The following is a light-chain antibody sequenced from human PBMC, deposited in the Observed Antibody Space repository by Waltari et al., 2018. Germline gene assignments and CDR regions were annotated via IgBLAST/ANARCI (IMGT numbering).Light chain of an antibody. V-gene: IGKV2-28*01. CDR3: MQTLQTPLT. Sequence: DIVMTQSPLSLPVTPGEPASISCRSSQSLLHTDGFNYLDWYLQKPGQSPQLLIYLDSNRASGVPDRFSGSGSGTDFTLTISRVEAEDVGLYFCMQTLQTPLTFGGGTKVEIK. CDR1: QSLLHTDGFNY. CDR2: LDS. J-gene: IGKJ4*01.